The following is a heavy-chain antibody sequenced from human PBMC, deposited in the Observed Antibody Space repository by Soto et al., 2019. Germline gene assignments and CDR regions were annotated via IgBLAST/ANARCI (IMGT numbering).Heavy chain of an antibody. V-gene: IGHV5-10-1*01. Sequence: PGESLKISCKGSGYSFSSYWISWARQMPGKGLEWMGKIDPSDSYTSYSPSFQGHVTISADKSISTAYVQWSSLKASDTAMYYCARRTQYCSGGSCYLYFDYWGQGTLVTVSS. CDR2: IDPSDSYT. J-gene: IGHJ4*02. D-gene: IGHD2-15*01. CDR1: GYSFSSYW. CDR3: ARRTQYCSGGSCYLYFDY.